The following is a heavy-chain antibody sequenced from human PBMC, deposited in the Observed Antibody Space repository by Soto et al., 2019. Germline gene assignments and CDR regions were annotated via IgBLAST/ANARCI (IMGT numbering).Heavy chain of an antibody. CDR3: ARGLTYYDILTGYSLPLDV. CDR1: GGSISSGDYY. V-gene: IGHV4-30-4*01. Sequence: SETLSLTCTVPGGSISSGDYYWSWIRQPPGKGLEWIGYIYYSGSTYYNPSLKSRVTISVDTSKNQFSLKLSSVTAADTAVYYCARGLTYYDILTGYSLPLDVWGQGTTVTVSS. J-gene: IGHJ6*02. CDR2: IYYSGST. D-gene: IGHD3-9*01.